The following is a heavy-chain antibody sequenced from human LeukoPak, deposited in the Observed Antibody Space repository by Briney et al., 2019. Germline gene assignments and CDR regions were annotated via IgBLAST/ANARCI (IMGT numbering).Heavy chain of an antibody. V-gene: IGHV3-23*01. Sequence: GGSLRLSCAASGFTFSGYAMTWVRQAPGKELEWVSTISDGGYNTYYADSVKGRFTFSRDNSKNTLYLQMNSLRAEDTAVYYCARGSSSWYKGYDYWGQGTLVTVSS. CDR3: ARGSSSWYKGYDY. CDR1: GFTFSGYA. D-gene: IGHD6-13*01. CDR2: ISDGGYNT. J-gene: IGHJ4*02.